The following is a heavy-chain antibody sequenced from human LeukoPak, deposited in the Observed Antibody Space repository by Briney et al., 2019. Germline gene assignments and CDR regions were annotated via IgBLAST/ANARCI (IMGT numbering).Heavy chain of an antibody. CDR3: ARSVSLYYFDY. Sequence: SQTLSLTCTVSGGSISSGGYDWSWIRQHPGKGLEWIGYIYYSGSTYYNPSLKSRVTISVDTSKNQFSLKLSSVTAADTAVYYCARSVSLYYFDYWGQGTLVTVSS. CDR1: GGSISSGGYD. J-gene: IGHJ4*02. V-gene: IGHV4-31*03. CDR2: IYYSGST.